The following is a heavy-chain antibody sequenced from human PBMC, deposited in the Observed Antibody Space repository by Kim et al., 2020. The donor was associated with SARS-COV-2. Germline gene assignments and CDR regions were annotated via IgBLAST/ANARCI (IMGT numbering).Heavy chain of an antibody. CDR1: GFTFSSYA. Sequence: GGSLRLSCAASGFTFSSYAMHWVRQAPGKGLEWVAVISYDGSNKYYADSVKGRFTISRDNSKNTLYLQMNSLRAEDTAVYYCARATMIVVVITTEMGYWG. V-gene: IGHV3-30*04. J-gene: IGHJ4*01. CDR3: ARATMIVVVITTEMGY. CDR2: ISYDGSNK. D-gene: IGHD3-22*01.